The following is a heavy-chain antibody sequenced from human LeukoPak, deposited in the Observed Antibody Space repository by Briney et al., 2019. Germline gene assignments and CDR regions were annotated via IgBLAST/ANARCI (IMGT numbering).Heavy chain of an antibody. CDR3: ARDPRWLTPDCTSTSCYENYFDP. J-gene: IGHJ5*02. D-gene: IGHD2-2*01. V-gene: IGHV4-38-2*02. Sequence: SETLSLTCGVSGYSISSGYQWAWIRQSPGKGLEWIGSIYHSGSAHYNPSVKSRVTISVETSKNQFSLNMYSVTAADTAVYYCARDPRWLTPDCTSTSCYENYFDPWGQGTPVTVSS. CDR1: GYSISSGYQ. CDR2: IYHSGSA.